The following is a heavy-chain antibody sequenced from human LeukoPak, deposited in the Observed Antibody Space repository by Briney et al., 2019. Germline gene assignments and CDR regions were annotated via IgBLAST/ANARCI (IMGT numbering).Heavy chain of an antibody. D-gene: IGHD2-2*01. J-gene: IGHJ4*02. CDR2: INWNGGST. Sequence: PGGSLRLSCAASGFTFDDYGMSWVRQAPGKGLEWVSGINWNGGSTGYADSVKGRFTISRDNAKNSLYLQMNSLRAEDTALYYCAPHDCSSTSCFSYWGKGTLVTVSS. CDR3: APHDCSSTSCFSY. V-gene: IGHV3-20*04. CDR1: GFTFDDYG.